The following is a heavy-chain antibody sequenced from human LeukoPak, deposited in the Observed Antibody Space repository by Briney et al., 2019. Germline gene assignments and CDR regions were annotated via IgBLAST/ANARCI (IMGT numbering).Heavy chain of an antibody. Sequence: SETLSLTCAVYGGSFSGCYWSWIRQPPGKGLEWIGEINHSGSTNYNPSLKSRVTISVDTSKNQFSLKLSSVTAADTAVYYCARSGIPDAFDIWGQGTMVTVSS. CDR1: GGSFSGCY. CDR2: INHSGST. J-gene: IGHJ3*02. CDR3: ARSGIPDAFDI. D-gene: IGHD6-13*01. V-gene: IGHV4-34*01.